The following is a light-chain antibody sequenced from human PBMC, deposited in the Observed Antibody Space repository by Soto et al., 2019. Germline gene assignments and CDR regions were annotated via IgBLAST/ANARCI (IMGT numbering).Light chain of an antibody. CDR3: QQYNSYRYT. Sequence: DIPMTQSPSTLSASVGDRVTITCRASQSISSWLAWYQQKPGKAPKLLSYKASSLESGVPSRFSGSGSGTEFTLTISSLQPDDFATYYCQQYNSYRYTFGQGTKLEIK. V-gene: IGKV1-5*03. CDR1: QSISSW. J-gene: IGKJ2*01. CDR2: KAS.